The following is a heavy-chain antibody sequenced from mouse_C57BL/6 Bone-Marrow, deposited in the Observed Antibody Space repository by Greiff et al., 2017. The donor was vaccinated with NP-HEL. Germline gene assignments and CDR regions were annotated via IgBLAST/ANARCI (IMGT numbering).Heavy chain of an antibody. CDR1: GFTFSDYG. CDR2: ISNLAYSI. D-gene: IGHD1-1*01. CDR3: ARHYYGSSSRRYAMDY. V-gene: IGHV5-15*01. Sequence: EVQGVESGGGLVQPGGSLKLSCAASGFTFSDYGMAWVRQAPRKGPEWVAFISNLAYSIYYADTVTGRFTISRENAKNTLYLEMSSLRSEDTAMYYCARHYYGSSSRRYAMDYWGQGTSVTVSS. J-gene: IGHJ4*01.